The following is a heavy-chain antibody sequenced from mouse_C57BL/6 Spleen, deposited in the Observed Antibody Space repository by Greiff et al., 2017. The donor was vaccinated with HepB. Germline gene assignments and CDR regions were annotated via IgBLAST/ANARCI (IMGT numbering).Heavy chain of an antibody. CDR3: TLLRRGTWYFDV. D-gene: IGHD2-12*01. Sequence: EVKVVESGGGLVQPGGSMKLSCAASGFTFSDAWMDWVRQSPEKGLEWVAEIRNKANNHATYYAESVKGRFTISRDDSKSSVYLQMNSLRAEDTGIYYCTLLRRGTWYFDVWGTGTTVTVSS. J-gene: IGHJ1*03. CDR2: IRNKANNHAT. CDR1: GFTFSDAW. V-gene: IGHV6-6*01.